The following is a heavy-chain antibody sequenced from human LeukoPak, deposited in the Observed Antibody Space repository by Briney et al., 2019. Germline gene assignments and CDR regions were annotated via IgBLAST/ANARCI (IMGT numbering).Heavy chain of an antibody. CDR1: GFTFDDYG. CDR3: SRDLMGIAYRGVFYC. D-gene: IGHD6-13*01. V-gene: IGHV3-20*04. CDR2: INWNGGSK. J-gene: IGHJ4*02. Sequence: PGGTLSLSCAASGFTFDDYGMSWVRQAPGKGLEWVAGINWNGGSKGYADSVKGRFTISRANAKNSLYLQMNSLRTEDTAVYYCSRDLMGIAYRGVFYCGGRGTLVTVSA.